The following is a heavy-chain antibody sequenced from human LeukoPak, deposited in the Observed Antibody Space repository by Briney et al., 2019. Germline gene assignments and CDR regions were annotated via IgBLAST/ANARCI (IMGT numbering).Heavy chain of an antibody. D-gene: IGHD2-15*01. V-gene: IGHV3-74*01. CDR2: ITSDGSTT. Sequence: GGSLRLSCFASGFSFSIYWMHWVRQAPGEGLVWVSRITSDGSTTNYADPVEGRLTISRDNAKNTLFLQMNSLRAEDTAVYYCGRSRRINASLYYYMDVWGEGTTVTVSS. CDR3: GRSRRINASLYYYMDV. CDR1: GFSFSIYW. J-gene: IGHJ6*03.